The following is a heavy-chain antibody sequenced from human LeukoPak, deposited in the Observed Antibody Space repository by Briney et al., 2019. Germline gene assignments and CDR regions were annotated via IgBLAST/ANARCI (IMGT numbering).Heavy chain of an antibody. CDR1: GFTFSHFG. J-gene: IGHJ4*02. Sequence: GTSLRLSCEASGFTFSHFGMNWVRQAPGKGLEWVSSISSTSSYIYYADSLKGRFTISRDNAKNSLYLQMNSLRAEDTAVYYCAIEGGSYGYHDYWGQGTLVTVSS. CDR2: ISSTSSYI. D-gene: IGHD1-26*01. V-gene: IGHV3-21*01. CDR3: AIEGGSYGYHDY.